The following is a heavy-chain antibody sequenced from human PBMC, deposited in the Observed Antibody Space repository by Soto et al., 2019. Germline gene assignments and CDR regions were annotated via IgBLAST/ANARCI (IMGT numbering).Heavy chain of an antibody. CDR1: GYTLTELS. CDR2: FDPEDCET. D-gene: IGHD3-22*01. Sequence: RASVKVSCKVSGYTLTELSMHLVRQAPGKGLDWMGGFDPEDCETIYAQKFQGRRTMTEDTSTDTAYMELSSLGSEDTAVYHCATSLASDSSGSLGGVDYWGKGSMVSV. V-gene: IGHV1-24*01. CDR3: ATSLASDSSGSLGGVDY. J-gene: IGHJ4*02.